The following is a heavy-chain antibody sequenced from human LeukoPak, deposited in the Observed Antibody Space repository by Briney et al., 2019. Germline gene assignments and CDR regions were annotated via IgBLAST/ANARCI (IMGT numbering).Heavy chain of an antibody. CDR2: IYYSGNT. J-gene: IGHJ4*02. Sequence: ASETLSLTCTVSGGSISTSDRYWGWIRQPPGKGLEWIGSIYYSGNTYYNASLKSQVSISIDTSKNQFSLRLTSVTAADTAVYYCARQTGSGLFILPGGQGTLVTVSS. CDR3: ARQTGSGLFILP. V-gene: IGHV4-39*01. D-gene: IGHD3/OR15-3a*01. CDR1: GGSISTSDRY.